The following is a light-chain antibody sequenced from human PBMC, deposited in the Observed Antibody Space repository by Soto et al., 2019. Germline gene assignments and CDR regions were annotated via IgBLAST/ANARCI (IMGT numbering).Light chain of an antibody. CDR1: QSISNS. CDR3: QQSHTTPYT. Sequence: DVQVTQSPPSLSASVGDRVILTCRASQSISNSLNWYQQKPGKAPKILIHAASSLQSGVPARFSGSASGPDFTLTISRLQPEDFATYFCQQSHTTPYTFGQGTNLEIK. J-gene: IGKJ2*01. V-gene: IGKV1-39*01. CDR2: AAS.